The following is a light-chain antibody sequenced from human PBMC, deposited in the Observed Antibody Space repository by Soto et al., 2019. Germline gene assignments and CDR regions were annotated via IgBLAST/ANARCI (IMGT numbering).Light chain of an antibody. J-gene: IGKJ5*01. V-gene: IGKV1-9*01. CDR2: AAS. CDR3: QRLNAQPLD. CDR1: QGISSS. Sequence: DIQLTQSPSFLSASVGDRVTITCRASQGISSSLAWYQQKPGKAPSLLIYAASTLQSGVPSRFSGSGSGTEFTLTISSLQTEDFATYYCQRLNAQPLDFGQGTRLEIK.